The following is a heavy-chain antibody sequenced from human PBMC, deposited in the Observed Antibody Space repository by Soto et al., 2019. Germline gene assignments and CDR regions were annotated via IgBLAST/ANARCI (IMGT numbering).Heavy chain of an antibody. J-gene: IGHJ5*02. CDR3: ARDFYGDYFGDRFDP. CDR1: GGSISSYY. CDR2: IYYSGST. V-gene: IGHV4-59*01. Sequence: SPTLSLTCTVSGGSISSYYWSWIRQPPGKGLEWIGYIYYSGSTNYNPSLKSRVTISVDTSKNQFSLKLSSVTAADTAVYYCARDFYGDYFGDRFDPWGQGTLVTVSS. D-gene: IGHD4-17*01.